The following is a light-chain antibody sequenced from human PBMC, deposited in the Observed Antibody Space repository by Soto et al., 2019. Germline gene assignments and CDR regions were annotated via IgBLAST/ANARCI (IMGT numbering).Light chain of an antibody. CDR1: QSVNSK. V-gene: IGKV3-20*01. J-gene: IGKJ1*01. CDR3: QQYGSSPRT. Sequence: EIVMTQSPATLSVSPGERATLSCRASQSVNSKLAWYQQRPGQAPRLLIYAASSRATGIPDRFSGSGSGTDFTLTISRLEPEDFAVFYCQQYGSSPRTFGQGTKVDIK. CDR2: AAS.